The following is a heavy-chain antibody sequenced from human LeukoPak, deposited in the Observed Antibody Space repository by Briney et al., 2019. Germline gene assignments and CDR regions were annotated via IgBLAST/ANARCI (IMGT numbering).Heavy chain of an antibody. CDR3: ARVAAEVVGVPGPIGFGWLRRDYYYMDV. CDR1: GYTFTDSY. J-gene: IGHJ6*03. V-gene: IGHV1-46*01. D-gene: IGHD2-2*02. CDR2: INPSGGST. Sequence: ASVKVSCKASGYTFTDSYIHWVRQAPGEGLEWMGIINPSGGSTSYAQKFQGRVTMTRDMSTSTVYMELSSLRSEDTAVYYCARVAAEVVGVPGPIGFGWLRRDYYYMDVWGKGTTVTVSS.